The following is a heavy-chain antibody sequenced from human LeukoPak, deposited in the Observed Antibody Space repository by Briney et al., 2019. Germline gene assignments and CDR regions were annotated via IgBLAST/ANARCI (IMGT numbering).Heavy chain of an antibody. Sequence: PSETLSLTCTVSGGSISSSGYYWGWIRQPPGKGLEWIGSIYYSGSTYYNPSLKSRVTISVDTSRNQFSLKLSSVTAADTAVYYCASRLRPNDAFDIWGQGTMVTVSS. D-gene: IGHD5-12*01. J-gene: IGHJ3*02. CDR3: ASRLRPNDAFDI. CDR1: GGSISSSGYY. CDR2: IYYSGST. V-gene: IGHV4-39*01.